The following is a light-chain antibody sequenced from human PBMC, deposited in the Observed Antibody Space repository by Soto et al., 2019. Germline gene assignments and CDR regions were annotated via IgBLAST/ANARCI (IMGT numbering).Light chain of an antibody. CDR2: DVS. J-gene: IGLJ1*01. V-gene: IGLV2-14*01. CDR3: SSYTSSSSYV. Sequence: QSALTQPPSASGSPGQSVTISCTGTSSDVGGYNYVSWYQQHPGKAPKLMIYDVSNRPSGASNRFSGSKSGDTASLTISGLQAEDEADYYCSSYTSSSSYVFGTGTKVTVL. CDR1: SSDVGGYNY.